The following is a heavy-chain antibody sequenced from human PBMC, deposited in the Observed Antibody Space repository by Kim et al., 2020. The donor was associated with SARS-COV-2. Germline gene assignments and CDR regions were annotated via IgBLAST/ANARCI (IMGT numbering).Heavy chain of an antibody. D-gene: IGHD2-2*03. Sequence: GGSLRLSCAASGFTFSSYSMNWVRQAPGKGLEWVSSISSSSSYIYYADSVKGRFTISRDNAKNSLYLQMNSLRAEDTAVYYCARGGLDIVVVPAAPYWYFDLWGRGTLVTVSS. CDR1: GFTFSSYS. V-gene: IGHV3-21*01. J-gene: IGHJ2*01. CDR3: ARGGLDIVVVPAAPYWYFDL. CDR2: ISSSSSYI.